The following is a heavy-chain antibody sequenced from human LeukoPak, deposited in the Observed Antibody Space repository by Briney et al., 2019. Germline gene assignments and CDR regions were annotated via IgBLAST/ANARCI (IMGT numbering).Heavy chain of an antibody. CDR2: IYSTGGT. J-gene: IGHJ5*02. CDR1: GDSISWYS. V-gene: IGHV4-4*07. CDR3: ASERSSGYYWFDP. D-gene: IGHD6-19*01. Sequence: SETLALTCSASGDSISWYSWNWIRQHAGKELEWIVRIYSTGGTNPNPSLKSRVTMSVDTSNNQVSLKLSSVTPADTAVYYCASERSSGYYWFDPWGRGILVTVSS.